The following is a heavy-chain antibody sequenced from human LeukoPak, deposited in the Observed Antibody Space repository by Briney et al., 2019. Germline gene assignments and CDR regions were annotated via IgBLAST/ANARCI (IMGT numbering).Heavy chain of an antibody. CDR1: SGSFSGYY. CDR2: INHSGST. V-gene: IGHV4-34*01. J-gene: IGHJ4*02. CDR3: ARLRAVVTAPAKYIQSGFDY. D-gene: IGHD2-21*02. Sequence: SETLSLTCAVYSGSFSGYYWSWIRQPPGKGLEWIGEINHSGSTNYNPSLKSRVTISVDTSKNQFSLKLSSGTAADTAVYYCARLRAVVTAPAKYIQSGFDYWGQGTLVTVSS.